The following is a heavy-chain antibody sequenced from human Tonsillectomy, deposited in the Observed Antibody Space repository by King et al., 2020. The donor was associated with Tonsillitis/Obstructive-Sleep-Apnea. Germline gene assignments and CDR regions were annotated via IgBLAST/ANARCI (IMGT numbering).Heavy chain of an antibody. CDR2: ISRSSSYT. V-gene: IGHV3-11*05. Sequence: QLVQSGGGLVKPGGSLRLSCAASVFTFSDNYMSWIRQAPGKGLEWISYISRSSSYTNYADSVKGRFTIARDNAKNSLHLQMNTLRAEETAVYYCARVTGTTGVPDYYYMDVWGKGTTVTVSS. CDR1: VFTFSDNY. CDR3: ARVTGTTGVPDYYYMDV. D-gene: IGHD1-20*01. J-gene: IGHJ6*03.